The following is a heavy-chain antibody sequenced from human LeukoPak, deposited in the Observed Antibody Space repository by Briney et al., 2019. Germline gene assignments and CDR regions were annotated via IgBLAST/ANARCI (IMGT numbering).Heavy chain of an antibody. Sequence: PSETLSLTCTVSGGSISSYYWSWFRQPPGNGLEWIGYIYYTGSTNYNPSLKSRVTISVDTSKNQFSLKLSSVTAADTAVYYCARRAGYSGYDFGYWGQGTLVTVSS. CDR2: IYYTGST. D-gene: IGHD5-12*01. V-gene: IGHV4-59*01. CDR3: ARRAGYSGYDFGY. CDR1: GGSISSYY. J-gene: IGHJ4*02.